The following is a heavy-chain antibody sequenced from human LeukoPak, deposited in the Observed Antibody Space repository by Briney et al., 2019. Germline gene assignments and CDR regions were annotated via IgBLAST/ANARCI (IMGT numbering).Heavy chain of an antibody. V-gene: IGHV4-34*01. CDR2: INHSGST. D-gene: IGHD3-16*02. J-gene: IGHJ4*02. Sequence: WETLSLTCAVYGGSLSGYYWSWIRQPPGKGLEWIGEINHSGSTNYNPSLKSRVTISVDTSKNQFSLKLSSVTAADTAVYYCARVRSAGYDYIWGSYRQYYFDYWGQGTLVTVSS. CDR3: ARVRSAGYDYIWGSYRQYYFDY. CDR1: GGSLSGYY.